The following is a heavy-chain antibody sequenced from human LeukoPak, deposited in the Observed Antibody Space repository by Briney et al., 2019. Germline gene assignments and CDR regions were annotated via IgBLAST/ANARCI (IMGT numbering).Heavy chain of an antibody. CDR3: VKDDDSYGYLGY. CDR2: ISGSGGST. CDR1: GFTFSSYA. D-gene: IGHD5-18*01. V-gene: IGHV3-23*01. J-gene: IGHJ4*02. Sequence: PGGSLRLSCAASGFTFSSYAMSWVRQAPGKGLEWVSAISGSGGSTYYADSVKGRFTISRDNSKNTLHLQMSSLRAEDTAVYYCVKDDDSYGYLGYWGQGTLVTVSS.